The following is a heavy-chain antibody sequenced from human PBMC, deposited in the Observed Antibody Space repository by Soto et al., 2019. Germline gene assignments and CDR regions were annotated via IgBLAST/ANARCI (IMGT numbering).Heavy chain of an antibody. CDR1: GFTFSIHE. CDR2: ISSIGVAT. J-gene: IGHJ4*02. D-gene: IGHD3-16*01. V-gene: IGHV3-48*03. Sequence: GGSLRLSCAASGFTFSIHEMNWVRQAPGKGLEWVSYISSIGVATYYADSVKGRFTISRDNAKNSLYLQMNSLRAEDTAVYYCAREGRLGGIDYWGQGT. CDR3: AREGRLGGIDY.